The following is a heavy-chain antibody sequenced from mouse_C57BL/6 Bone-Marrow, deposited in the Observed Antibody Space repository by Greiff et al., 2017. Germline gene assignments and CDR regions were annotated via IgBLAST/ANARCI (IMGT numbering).Heavy chain of an antibody. D-gene: IGHD1-2*01. Sequence: QVQLQQSDAELVKPGASVKISCKVSGYTFTDHTIHWMKQRPEPGLEWIGYIYPRDGSTKYNEKFKGKATLTADNSSSTAYMQLNSLTSEDSAVYFWARDYYGRHPYYFDYWGQGTTLTVSS. CDR1: GYTFTDHT. J-gene: IGHJ2*01. CDR2: IYPRDGST. CDR3: ARDYYGRHPYYFDY. V-gene: IGHV1-78*01.